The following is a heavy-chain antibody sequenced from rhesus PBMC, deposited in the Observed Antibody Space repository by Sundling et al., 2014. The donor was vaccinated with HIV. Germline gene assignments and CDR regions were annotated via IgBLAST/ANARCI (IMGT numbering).Heavy chain of an antibody. V-gene: IGHV4-80*01. J-gene: IGHJ6*01. CDR1: GVSISSYR. CDR3: ARGYCSGGVCFQYGFDS. CDR2: IHGNSGST. Sequence: QVQLQESGPGLVKPSETLSLTCTVSGVSISSYRWSWIRQPPGKGLEWIGGIHGNSGSTEYNPSLNSRLTISKDTSKNQFSLKLRSVTAADTAVYYCARGYCSGGVCFQYGFDSWGQGVVVTVSS. D-gene: IGHD2-39*02.